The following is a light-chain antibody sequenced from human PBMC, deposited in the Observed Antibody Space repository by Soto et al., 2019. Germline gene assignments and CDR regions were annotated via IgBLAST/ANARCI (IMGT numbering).Light chain of an antibody. J-gene: IGKJ4*01. CDR1: QSVSSD. V-gene: IGKV3-11*01. CDR2: DAS. Sequence: EIVLTQSPATLSLSPGERATLSCRASQSVSSDLAWYQQKPVQAPRLLIYDASNNATGIPARFSGRESGPDITLTIGSLGLEDFAVYYCQQRSNGPLTFGGGTKVEIK. CDR3: QQRSNGPLT.